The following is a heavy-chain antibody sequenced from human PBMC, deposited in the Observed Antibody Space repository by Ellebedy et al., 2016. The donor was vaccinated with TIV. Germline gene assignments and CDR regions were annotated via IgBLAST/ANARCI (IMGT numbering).Heavy chain of an antibody. J-gene: IGHJ4*02. CDR2: IIAIFGTA. D-gene: IGHD5-18*01. CDR3: ARVSGYSFGYFDY. CDR1: GGIFRSNA. V-gene: IGHV1-69*13. Sequence: SVKVSCKASGGIFRSNAISWVRQAPGQGLEWMGGIIAIFGTANYAQKFQGRVTITADESMSTVYMELSSLRSEDTAVYYCARVSGYSFGYFDYWGQGTLVTVSS.